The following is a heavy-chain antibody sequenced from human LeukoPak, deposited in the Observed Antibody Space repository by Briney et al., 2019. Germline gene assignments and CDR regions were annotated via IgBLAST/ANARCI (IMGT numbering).Heavy chain of an antibody. Sequence: SETLSLTCAVYGGSFSGYYWSWIRQPPGKGLEWIGEINHSGSTNYNPSLKSRVTISVDTSKNQFSLKLSSVTAADTAVYYCARGARDGYKAFGYWGQGTLVTASS. CDR2: INHSGST. CDR1: GGSFSGYY. V-gene: IGHV4-34*01. CDR3: ARGARDGYKAFGY. D-gene: IGHD5-24*01. J-gene: IGHJ4*02.